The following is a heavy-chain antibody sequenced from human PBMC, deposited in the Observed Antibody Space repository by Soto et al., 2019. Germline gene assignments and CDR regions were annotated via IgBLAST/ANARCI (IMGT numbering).Heavy chain of an antibody. J-gene: IGHJ4*02. CDR3: ARGASYYYGSGSYLEDY. Sequence: SETLSLTCTVSGGSISSGGYYWSWIRQHPGKGLEWIGYIYHSGSTYYNPSLKSRVTISVDTSKNQFSLKLSSVTAADTAVYYCARGASYYYGSGSYLEDYWGQGTLVTVSS. CDR1: GGSISSGGYY. V-gene: IGHV4-31*03. CDR2: IYHSGST. D-gene: IGHD3-10*01.